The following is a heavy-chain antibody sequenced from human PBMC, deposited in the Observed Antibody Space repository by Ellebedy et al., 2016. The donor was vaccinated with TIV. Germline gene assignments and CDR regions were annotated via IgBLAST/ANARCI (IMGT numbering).Heavy chain of an antibody. J-gene: IGHJ4*02. V-gene: IGHV5-51*01. Sequence: PGGSLRLSCKGSGYTFYNYWIGWVRQMPGKGLEWMGIIYPGDSDLRYSPSFQGQVTISADKSMTTAYLQWSSLKASDTAMYYCARQGGDGYREGYFDYWGQGTLVTVSS. D-gene: IGHD5-24*01. CDR3: ARQGGDGYREGYFDY. CDR2: IYPGDSDL. CDR1: GYTFYNYW.